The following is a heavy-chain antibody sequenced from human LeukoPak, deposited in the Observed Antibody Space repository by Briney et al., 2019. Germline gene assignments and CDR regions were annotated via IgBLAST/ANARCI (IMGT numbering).Heavy chain of an antibody. D-gene: IGHD3-10*01. V-gene: IGHV4-59*01. CDR3: ARGGPWFGELRGYFDY. Sequence: SQSLSPICTVSGGSISSYYWRWIRQPPGKGLQRFGYIYYSGCTNYNPSLKSRVTISVVTSKNQFSLKLSSVTAAGTAVYYCARGGPWFGELRGYFDYWGQGTLVTVSS. CDR2: IYYSGCT. CDR1: GGSISSYY. J-gene: IGHJ4*02.